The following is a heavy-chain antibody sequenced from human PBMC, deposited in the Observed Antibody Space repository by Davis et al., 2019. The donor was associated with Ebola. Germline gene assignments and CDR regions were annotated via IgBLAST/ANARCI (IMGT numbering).Heavy chain of an antibody. Sequence: PSETLSLTCTVSGGSISSYYWSWIRQPPGKGLEWIGYIYYSGSTNYNPSLKSRVTISVETSKNQFSLKLSSVTAADTAVYYCARSRGWELLIDYWGQGTLVTVSS. V-gene: IGHV4-59*01. CDR1: GGSISSYY. CDR2: IYYSGST. CDR3: ARSRGWELLIDY. J-gene: IGHJ4*02. D-gene: IGHD1-26*01.